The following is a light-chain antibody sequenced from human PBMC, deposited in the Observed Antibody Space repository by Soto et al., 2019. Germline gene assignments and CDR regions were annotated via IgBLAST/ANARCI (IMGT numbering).Light chain of an antibody. V-gene: IGLV2-23*03. CDR2: EGS. CDR3: CSYAGSSTFFYV. CDR1: SSDVGSYNL. Sequence: QSMLTQPASVSGSPGQSITISCTGTSSDVGSYNLVSWYQQHPGKAPKLMIYEGSKRPSGVSNRFSGSKSGNTASLTISGLQAEDEADYYCCSYAGSSTFFYVFGTGTKLTVL. J-gene: IGLJ1*01.